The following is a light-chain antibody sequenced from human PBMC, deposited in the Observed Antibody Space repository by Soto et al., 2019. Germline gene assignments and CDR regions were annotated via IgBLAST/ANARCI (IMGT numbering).Light chain of an antibody. Sequence: DIQMTQSPSSLSASVGDRVTITCRASQVIDNYLAWYQLKPGKVPKLLIYAASTLQSGVPLRFSGSGSGTDFTLTISSLQPEDVATYYCQKYNSAPWTFGQGTKVEIK. CDR3: QKYNSAPWT. J-gene: IGKJ1*01. V-gene: IGKV1-27*01. CDR2: AAS. CDR1: QVIDNY.